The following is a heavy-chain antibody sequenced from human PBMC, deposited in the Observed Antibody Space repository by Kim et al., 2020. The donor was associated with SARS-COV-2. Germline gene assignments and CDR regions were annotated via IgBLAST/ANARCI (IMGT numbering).Heavy chain of an antibody. J-gene: IGHJ4*02. CDR1: GYSFTGYY. D-gene: IGHD3-22*01. CDR2: INPNSGAT. V-gene: IGHV1-2*06. CDR3: ARGFYDSSGYHDTLDF. Sequence: ASVKVSCKASGYSFTGYYMHWVRQAPGQGLEWMGRINPNSGATTYARNFRGRVTMTRDTSISTSYMELSSLRSDDTAVYYCARGFYDSSGYHDTLDFWGQGPLVTVSP.